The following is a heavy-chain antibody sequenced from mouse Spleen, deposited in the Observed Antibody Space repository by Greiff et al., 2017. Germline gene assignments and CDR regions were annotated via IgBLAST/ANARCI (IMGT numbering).Heavy chain of an antibody. V-gene: IGHV1-4*01. CDR2: INPSSGYS. CDR3: ARLGLRPHWYFDV. Sequence: VQLQQSGAELARPGASVKMSCKASGYTFTSYTMHWVKQRPGQGLEWIGYINPSSGYSKYNQKFKDKATLTADKSSSTAYMQLSSLTSEDSAVYYCARLGLRPHWYFDVWGAGTTVTVSS. D-gene: IGHD2-4*01. CDR1: GYTFTSYT. J-gene: IGHJ1*01.